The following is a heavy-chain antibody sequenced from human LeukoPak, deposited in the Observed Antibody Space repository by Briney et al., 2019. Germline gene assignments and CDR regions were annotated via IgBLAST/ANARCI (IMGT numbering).Heavy chain of an antibody. V-gene: IGHV3-7*01. CDR3: ARDLVGASYY. CDR2: INRDGSEK. CDR1: GFTFNNYW. D-gene: IGHD1-26*01. J-gene: IGHJ4*02. Sequence: GGSLRFSCAASGFTFNNYWMSWVRQAPGNGLEWVANINRDGSEKYYVDSVEGRFTIFRDNGENTLSLQMNNLRVEDTAVYYCARDLVGASYYWGQGTLVTVSS.